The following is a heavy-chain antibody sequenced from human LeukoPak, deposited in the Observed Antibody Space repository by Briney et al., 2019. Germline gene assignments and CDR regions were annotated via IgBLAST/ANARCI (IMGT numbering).Heavy chain of an antibody. Sequence: SETLSLTCTVSGGSISGHYWSWIRQPPGKGLEWIGYIYYSGSTNYNPSLKSRVTISVDTSKNQFSLKLSSVTAADTAVYYCARDPIAADNWFDPWGQGTLVTVSS. CDR1: GGSISGHY. CDR2: IYYSGST. V-gene: IGHV4-59*11. D-gene: IGHD6-13*01. CDR3: ARDPIAADNWFDP. J-gene: IGHJ5*02.